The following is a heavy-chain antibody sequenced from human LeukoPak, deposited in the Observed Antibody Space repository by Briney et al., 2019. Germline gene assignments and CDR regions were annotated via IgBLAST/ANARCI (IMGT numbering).Heavy chain of an antibody. J-gene: IGHJ4*02. CDR1: GDFISSTNYY. V-gene: IGHV4-61*05. CDR2: IYYSGST. Sequence: SETLSLTCTVSGDFISSTNYYWGWIRQPPGKGLEWIGYIYYSGSTNYNPSLKSRVTISVDTSKNQFSLKLSSVTAADTAVYYCARGRGSLDYWGQGTLVTVSS. CDR3: ARGRGSLDY. D-gene: IGHD2-15*01.